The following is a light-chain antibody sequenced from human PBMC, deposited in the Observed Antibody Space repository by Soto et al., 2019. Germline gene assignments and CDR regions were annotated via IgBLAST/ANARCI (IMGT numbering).Light chain of an antibody. Sequence: DIQMTQSPSTLSASVGDRVTITCRARQSITNRLAWYQQKPGKAPKVLIYDASNLEYGVPSRFSGSGFGTEFILTISSLQPDDFATYCCQHYGGMWTFGQGTKVDIK. CDR2: DAS. J-gene: IGKJ1*01. CDR3: QHYGGMWT. V-gene: IGKV1-5*01. CDR1: QSITNR.